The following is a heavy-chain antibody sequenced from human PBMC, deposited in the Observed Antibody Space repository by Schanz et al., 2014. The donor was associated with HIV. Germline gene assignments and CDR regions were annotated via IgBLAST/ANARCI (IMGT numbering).Heavy chain of an antibody. CDR1: GFTLSNSA. Sequence: VPMVESGGGVVQPGRSLRLSCAASGFTLSNSAMHWVRQAPGKGLEWVAIISFDGSNKYYADSVKGRFTISRDNSKNTLYLQMNSLRVEDTAVYYCARDLPNPYFDFSGPAGDYWGQGALVTVSS. D-gene: IGHD3-22*01. J-gene: IGHJ4*02. CDR3: ARDLPNPYFDFSGPAGDY. CDR2: ISFDGSNK. V-gene: IGHV3-30-3*01.